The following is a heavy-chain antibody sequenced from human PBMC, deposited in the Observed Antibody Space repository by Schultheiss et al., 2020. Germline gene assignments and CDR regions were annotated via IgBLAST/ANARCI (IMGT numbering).Heavy chain of an antibody. CDR1: GYTFTGYY. V-gene: IGHV1-2*06. D-gene: IGHD6-19*01. CDR2: INPNSGGT. CDR3: ARGQWLGLTNPFDY. Sequence: ASVKVSCKASGYTFTGYYMHWVRQAPGQGLEWMGRINPNSGGTNYAQKFQGRVTMTRDTSISTAYMELSRLRSDDTALYYCARGQWLGLTNPFDYWGQGTLVTVSS. J-gene: IGHJ4*02.